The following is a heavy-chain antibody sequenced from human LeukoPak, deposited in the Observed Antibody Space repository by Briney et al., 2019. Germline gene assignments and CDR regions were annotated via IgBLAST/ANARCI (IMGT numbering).Heavy chain of an antibody. CDR1: EFTFCSYA. D-gene: IGHD1-14*01. V-gene: IGHV3-23*01. CDR2: ITVSGGTT. J-gene: IGHJ6*02. Sequence: GGSLRLSCAASEFTFCSYAMQWVRQAPGMGLEWVSGITVSGGTTYYTDSVKGRFTISRDNSKNTLYLQMNSLRAEDSAVYYCAKYLTARGPPYALDVWGQGTTVTVSS. CDR3: AKYLTARGPPYALDV.